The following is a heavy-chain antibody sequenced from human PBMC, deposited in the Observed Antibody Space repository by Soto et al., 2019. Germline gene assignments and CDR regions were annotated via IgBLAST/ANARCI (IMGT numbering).Heavy chain of an antibody. D-gene: IGHD3-10*01. CDR2: IKQDGSEK. CDR3: AREQTGNDAFDI. V-gene: IGHV3-7*03. CDR1: GFTFGSYW. J-gene: IGHJ3*02. Sequence: GSLRLSCAASGFTFGSYWMSWVRQAPGKGLEWVGNIKQDGSEKYYVDSVKGRFTISRDKAQNSLYLQMNSLRAEDAAVYYCAREQTGNDAFDIWGQGTMVTVSS.